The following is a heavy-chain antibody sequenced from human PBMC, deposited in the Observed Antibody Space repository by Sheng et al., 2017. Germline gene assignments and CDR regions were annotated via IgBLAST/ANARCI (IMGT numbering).Heavy chain of an antibody. Sequence: QVQLQESGPGLVKPSQTLSLTCTVSGGSISSGSYYWSWIRQPAGKGLEWIGRIYTSGSTNYNPSLKSRVTISVDTSMNQFSLKLSSVTAADTAVYYCARDSSGWDSFDYWGQGTLVTVSS. CDR2: IYTSGST. J-gene: IGHJ4*02. V-gene: IGHV4-61*02. CDR1: GGSISSGSYY. CDR3: ARDSSGWDSFDY. D-gene: IGHD6-19*01.